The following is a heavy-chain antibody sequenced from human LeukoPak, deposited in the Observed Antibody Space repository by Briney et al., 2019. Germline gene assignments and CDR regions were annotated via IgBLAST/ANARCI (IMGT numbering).Heavy chain of an antibody. Sequence: PGGSLRLSCAASGFTFSTYAMTWVRQAPGKGLEWVSAIGTAGDPHYSDSVRGRSTISRDNSKNTLSLQMNNLRAEDTAIYYCAKDWSCDYWGQGTLVTVSS. CDR2: IGTAGDP. V-gene: IGHV3-23*01. CDR3: AKDWSCDY. J-gene: IGHJ4*02. D-gene: IGHD3-10*01. CDR1: GFTFSTYA.